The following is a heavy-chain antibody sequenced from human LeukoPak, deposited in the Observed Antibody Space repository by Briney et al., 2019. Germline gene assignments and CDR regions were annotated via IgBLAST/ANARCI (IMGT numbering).Heavy chain of an antibody. CDR1: GFTFSSYA. J-gene: IGHJ3*02. Sequence: GRSLRLSCAASGFTFSSYAMHWVRQAPGKGLEWVAVISYDGSNKYYADSVKGRFTISRDNSKNTLYLQMNSLRAEDTAVYYCARGGGGTGAFDIWGQGTMVTVSS. V-gene: IGHV3-30-3*01. D-gene: IGHD1-26*01. CDR3: ARGGGGTGAFDI. CDR2: ISYDGSNK.